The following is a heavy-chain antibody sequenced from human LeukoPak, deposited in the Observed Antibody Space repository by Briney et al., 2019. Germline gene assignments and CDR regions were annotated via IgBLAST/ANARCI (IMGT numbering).Heavy chain of an antibody. Sequence: PGGSLRLSCAASGFTVRSNYMSWVRQAPGKGLEWVSIIYSGGSTYYADSVKGRFTISRDNSKNTLYLQMNSLRAEDTAVYYCARSWELLRDYYYGMDAWGQGTTVTVSS. V-gene: IGHV3-53*01. J-gene: IGHJ6*02. CDR1: GFTVRSNY. D-gene: IGHD1-26*01. CDR3: ARSWELLRDYYYGMDA. CDR2: IYSGGST.